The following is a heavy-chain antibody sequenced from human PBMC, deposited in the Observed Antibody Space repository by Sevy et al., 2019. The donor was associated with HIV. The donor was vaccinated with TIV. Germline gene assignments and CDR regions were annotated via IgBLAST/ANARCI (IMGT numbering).Heavy chain of an antibody. D-gene: IGHD2-8*01. CDR3: AIMRQLNDAFHI. CDR2: MYIGGNT. CDR1: GDSISNYY. J-gene: IGHJ3*02. Sequence: SETLSLTCTVSGDSISNYYWSWIRQPAGKGLEWIGRMYIGGNTNYSPSLKSRVTMSADTSENQFSLKLSSVTAADTAVYYCAIMRQLNDAFHIWGQGTVVTVSS. V-gene: IGHV4-4*07.